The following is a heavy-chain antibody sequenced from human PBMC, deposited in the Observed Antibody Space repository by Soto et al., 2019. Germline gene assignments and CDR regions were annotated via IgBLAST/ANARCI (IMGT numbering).Heavy chain of an antibody. J-gene: IGHJ6*02. CDR1: GFTFGDYA. CDR3: TRYTSTSRYSYFGMDV. V-gene: IGHV3-49*03. CDR2: IRSKAYGETK. D-gene: IGHD2-2*01. Sequence: GGSLRLSCTGSGFTFGDYAISWSRQAPGKGLEWVGVIRSKAYGETKDYAATVKGRFTILRDDSKSIAYLQMNSLQSEDTGVYYCTRYTSTSRYSYFGMDVWGHGTTVTVSS.